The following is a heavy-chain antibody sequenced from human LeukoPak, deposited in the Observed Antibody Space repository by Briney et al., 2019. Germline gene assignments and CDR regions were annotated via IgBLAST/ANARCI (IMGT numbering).Heavy chain of an antibody. CDR2: VGTYDGKT. CDR1: GYSFTDYA. Sequence: ASVKVSCKTSGYSFTDYAIVWVRQAPGRGLEWMGWVGTYDGKTNYAREVQGRVTMTTDTSASTAYVELRSLTSDDMALYYCAKLMDNNYDGSAFDYWGQGTLIAVSS. J-gene: IGHJ4*02. CDR3: AKLMDNNYDGSAFDY. V-gene: IGHV1-18*03. D-gene: IGHD3-22*01.